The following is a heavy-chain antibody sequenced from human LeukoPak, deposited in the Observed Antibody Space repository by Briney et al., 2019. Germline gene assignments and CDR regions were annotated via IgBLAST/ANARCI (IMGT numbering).Heavy chain of an antibody. CDR1: GFTFSNYA. CDR3: ARVSPDDYGDPDRLDY. J-gene: IGHJ4*02. V-gene: IGHV3-30*04. CDR2: LSYDGSNK. D-gene: IGHD4-17*01. Sequence: GGVPRPSRAASGFTFSNYAMRLGRQAAGKGVGWVAILSYDGSNKYYADSVKGRFTISRDNSKNTLYLQMNSLRAEDTAVYYCARVSPDDYGDPDRLDYWGQGTLVTVSS.